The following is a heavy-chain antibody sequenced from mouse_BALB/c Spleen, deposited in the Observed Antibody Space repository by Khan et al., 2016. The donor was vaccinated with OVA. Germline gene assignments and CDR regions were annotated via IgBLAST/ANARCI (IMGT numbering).Heavy chain of an antibody. V-gene: IGHV1-31*01. J-gene: IGHJ3*01. D-gene: IGHD1-1*01. CDR3: ARHGSTSCFAD. Sequence: VQLQQSGPELMKPGASVKISCKSSGYSFTSYYIHWVKQSHGKTLEWIGYIDPFNGGSTYNQKFKGKATLTVDKSSSTAYMYPSSLISADSAVYYGARHGSTSCFADWGAGRLVTVSA. CDR2: IDPFNGGS. CDR1: GYSFTSYY.